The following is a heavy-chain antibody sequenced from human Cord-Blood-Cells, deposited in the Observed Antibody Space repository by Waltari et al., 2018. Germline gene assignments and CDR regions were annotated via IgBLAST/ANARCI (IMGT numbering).Heavy chain of an antibody. CDR3: ARDGSPGRGSYRYNY. V-gene: IGHV3-30*04. D-gene: IGHD3-16*02. Sequence: QVQLVESGGGVVQPGRSLRLPCAAPGFTFSSYHLHWLRQAPGKGMEWVAVISYDGSNKYYADSVKGRFTISRDNSKNTLYLQMNSLRAEDTAVYYCARDGSPGRGSYRYNYWGQGTLVTVSS. CDR1: GFTFSSYH. CDR2: ISYDGSNK. J-gene: IGHJ4*02.